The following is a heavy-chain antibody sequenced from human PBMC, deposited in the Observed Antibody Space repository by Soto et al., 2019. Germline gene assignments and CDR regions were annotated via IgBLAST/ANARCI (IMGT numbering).Heavy chain of an antibody. Sequence: SETLSLTCSVSGGSVSSAASFWSWIRQPPGKGREWIGYIYYSGTTNYNPTLKRRVLISVDRSKNPFSLKATSVTAAATAVDVCARVSIADDAFDIWGQGTLVTVSS. V-gene: IGHV4-61*03. D-gene: IGHD6-6*01. CDR2: IYYSGTT. J-gene: IGHJ3*02. CDR1: GGSVSSAASF. CDR3: ARVSIADDAFDI.